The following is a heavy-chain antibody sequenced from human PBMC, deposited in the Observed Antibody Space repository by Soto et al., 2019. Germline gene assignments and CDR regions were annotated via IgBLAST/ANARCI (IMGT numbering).Heavy chain of an antibody. Sequence: SETLSLTCTVSGGSISSSXXYWGWIRQPPGKGLEWIGNIYYRGTTYYNPSLKSRVTISVDTSKNQFSLKLASVTAADTAVYYCARDYXXYQFDYWGQGTLVTVSS. V-gene: IGHV4-39*02. J-gene: IGHJ4*02. D-gene: IGHD2-2*01. CDR1: GGSISSSXXY. CDR2: IYYRGTT. CDR3: ARDYXXYQFDY.